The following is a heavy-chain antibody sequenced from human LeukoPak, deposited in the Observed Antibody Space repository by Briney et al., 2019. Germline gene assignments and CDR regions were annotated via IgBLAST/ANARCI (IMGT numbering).Heavy chain of an antibody. Sequence: PGGSLRLSCAASGFTFSRDNMNWVRQAPGKGLEWVAVISYDGHNKYYADSVKGRFTISRDNSKNTLDLQMNSLRAEDTAVYYCANDLGDGYNPYYYYSGMDVWGQGTTVTVSS. V-gene: IGHV3-30*18. CDR3: ANDLGDGYNPYYYYSGMDV. CDR2: ISYDGHNK. J-gene: IGHJ6*02. D-gene: IGHD5-24*01. CDR1: GFTFSRDN.